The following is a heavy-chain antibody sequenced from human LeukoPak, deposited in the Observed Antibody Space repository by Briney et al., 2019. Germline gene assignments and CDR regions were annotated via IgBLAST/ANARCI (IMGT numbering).Heavy chain of an antibody. CDR3: ARSPDYGDYYYYGMDV. D-gene: IGHD4-17*01. CDR1: GSTFSSYA. J-gene: IGHJ6*02. Sequence: SGGSLRLSCAASGSTFSSYAMHWVRQAPGKGLEWVAVISYDGSNKYYADSVKGRFTISRDNSKNTLYLQMNSLRAEDTAVYYCARSPDYGDYYYYGMDVWGQGTTVTVSS. V-gene: IGHV3-30*04. CDR2: ISYDGSNK.